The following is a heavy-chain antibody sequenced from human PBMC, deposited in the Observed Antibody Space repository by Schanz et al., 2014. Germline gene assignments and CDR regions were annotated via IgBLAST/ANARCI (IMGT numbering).Heavy chain of an antibody. J-gene: IGHJ5*02. CDR3: ARDRRRDCSTASCLHDNWFDP. Sequence: QVQVVQSGAEVKKPGASVKVSCKASGGTFSSFGINWVRQAPGQGLEWMGRIIPSLGLAKYEQKFQDKVTITADTSTTTAYMELSGLRSEDTAVYCCARDRRRDCSTASCLHDNWFDPWGQGTLVIVSS. V-gene: IGHV1-69*04. CDR2: IIPSLGLA. D-gene: IGHD2-2*01. CDR1: GGTFSSFG.